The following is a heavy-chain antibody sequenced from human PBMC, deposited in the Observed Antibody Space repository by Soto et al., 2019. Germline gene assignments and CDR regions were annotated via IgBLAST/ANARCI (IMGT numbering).Heavy chain of an antibody. CDR1: GFTFSSYA. Sequence: GGSLRLSCAASGFTFSSYAMSWVRQAPGKGLEWVPAISGSGGSTYYADSVKGRFTISRDNSKNTLYLQMNSLRAEDTAVYYCAKGGYCSGGSCYSGDYWGQGTLVTVSS. CDR2: ISGSGGST. J-gene: IGHJ4*02. V-gene: IGHV3-23*01. D-gene: IGHD2-15*01. CDR3: AKGGYCSGGSCYSGDY.